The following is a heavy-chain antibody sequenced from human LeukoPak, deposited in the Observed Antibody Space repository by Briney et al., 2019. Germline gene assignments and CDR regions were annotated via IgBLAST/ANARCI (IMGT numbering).Heavy chain of an antibody. CDR2: IYSGGST. V-gene: IGHV3-66*01. CDR3: ARDKDYYGSHPPGWFLN. J-gene: IGHJ4*02. D-gene: IGHD3-10*01. CDR1: GFTVSSNY. Sequence: GGSLRLSCAASGFTVSSNYTSWVRQAPGKGLEWVSVIYSGGSTYYADSVKGRFTISRDNSKNTLYLQMNSLRAEDTAVYYCARDKDYYGSHPPGWFLNWGQGTLVTVSS.